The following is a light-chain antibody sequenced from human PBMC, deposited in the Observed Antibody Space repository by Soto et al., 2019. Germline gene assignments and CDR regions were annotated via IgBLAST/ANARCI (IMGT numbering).Light chain of an antibody. CDR3: HHSGT. CDR2: GAS. V-gene: IGKV3-15*01. CDR1: QSVATN. J-gene: IGKJ1*01. Sequence: IVMTQSPATLSVSPGERATLSCRASQSVATNLAWYQQKPGQAPRLLIAGASTRATGIPARFSGSGSGTEFTLTISSLQSEDFAVYYCHHSGTFGQGTKVDIK.